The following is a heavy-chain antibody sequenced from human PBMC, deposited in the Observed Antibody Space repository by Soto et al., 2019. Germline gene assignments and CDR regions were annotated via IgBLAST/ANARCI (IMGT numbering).Heavy chain of an antibody. CDR2: IYYSGST. V-gene: IGHV4-59*01. CDR1: GGSISSYY. CDR3: AREGTGLYKNWFDP. D-gene: IGHD1-1*01. Sequence: PSETPSLTCTVSGGSISSYYWSWIRQPPGKGLEWIGYIYYSGSTNYNPSLKSRVTISVDTSKNQFSLKLSSVTAADTAVYYCAREGTGLYKNWFDPWGQGTLVTVSS. J-gene: IGHJ5*02.